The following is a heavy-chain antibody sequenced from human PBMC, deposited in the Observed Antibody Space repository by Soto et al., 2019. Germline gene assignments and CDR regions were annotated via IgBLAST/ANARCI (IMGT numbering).Heavy chain of an antibody. V-gene: IGHV4-61*08. CDR3: ARLDTAMVTSGVYYYYGLDV. CDR1: GGSISSGDYY. J-gene: IGHJ6*02. D-gene: IGHD5-18*01. CDR2: IYYSGST. Sequence: SETLSLTCTVSGGSISSGDYYWSWIRQPPGKGLEWIGHIYYSGSTNYNPSLKSRVTISVDTSKNQFSLKLRSVTAADTAVYYCARLDTAMVTSGVYYYYGLDVWGQGTTVTVSS.